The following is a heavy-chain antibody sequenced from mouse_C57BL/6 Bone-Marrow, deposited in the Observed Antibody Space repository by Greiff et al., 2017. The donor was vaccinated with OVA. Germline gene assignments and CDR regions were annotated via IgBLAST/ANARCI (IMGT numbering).Heavy chain of an antibody. V-gene: IGHV10-1*01. Sequence: EVQRVESGGGLVQPKGSLKLSCAASGFSFNTYAMNWVRQAPGKGLEWVARIRSKSNNYATYYADSVKDRFTISRDDSECMLYLQMNNLKTEDTAMYYCVRHKGAMDYWGQGTSVTVSS. CDR2: IRSKSNNYAT. J-gene: IGHJ4*01. CDR1: GFSFNTYA. CDR3: VRHKGAMDY.